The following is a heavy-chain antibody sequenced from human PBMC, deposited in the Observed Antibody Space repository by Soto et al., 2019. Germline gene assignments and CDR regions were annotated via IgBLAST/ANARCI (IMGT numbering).Heavy chain of an antibody. CDR2: ISSSSSYI. D-gene: IGHD3-10*01. Sequence: EVQLVESGGGLVKPGGSLRLSCAASGFTFSSYSMNWVRQAPGKGLEWVSSISSSSSYIYYADSVKGRFTISRDNAKNSLYLQMNSVRAEDTAVYYCAREELLWFGELFSYFDYWGPGTLVTVSS. CDR3: AREELLWFGELFSYFDY. J-gene: IGHJ4*02. V-gene: IGHV3-21*01. CDR1: GFTFSSYS.